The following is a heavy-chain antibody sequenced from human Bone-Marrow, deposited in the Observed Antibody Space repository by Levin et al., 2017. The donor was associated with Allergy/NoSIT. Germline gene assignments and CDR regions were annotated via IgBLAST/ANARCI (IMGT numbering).Heavy chain of an antibody. CDR3: ARAAYYEFVWGSFRFFDH. D-gene: IGHD3-16*02. V-gene: IGHV4-30-4*01. Sequence: TTSETLSLTCAVSGGSLTNGDYYWSWIRQSPGKGLEWIGYIYYSGSTYYNPSLKSRVLISIDTSENQFSLKLKSVTAADTAVYFCARAAYYEFVWGSFRFFDHWGQGSLVTVSS. J-gene: IGHJ4*02. CDR1: GGSLTNGDYY. CDR2: IYYSGST.